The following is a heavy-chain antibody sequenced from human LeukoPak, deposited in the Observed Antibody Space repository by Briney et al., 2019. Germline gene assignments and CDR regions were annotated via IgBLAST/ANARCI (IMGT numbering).Heavy chain of an antibody. V-gene: IGHV1-8*01. CDR3: ARGGGSSWTQRGYFQY. CDR2: MNPNSGNT. CDR1: GYTFTSYD. J-gene: IGHJ1*01. D-gene: IGHD6-13*01. Sequence: GASVKVSCKASGYTFTSYDISWVRQAPGQGLEWMGWMNPNSGNTGYAQKFQGRVSMTRDTSTSTAYMELSSLTSEDTAVYYCARGGGSSWTQRGYFQYWGQGTLVTVSS.